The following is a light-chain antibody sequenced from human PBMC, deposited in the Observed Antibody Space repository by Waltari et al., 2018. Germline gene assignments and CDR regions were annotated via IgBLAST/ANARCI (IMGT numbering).Light chain of an antibody. CDR1: QDIGSW. CDR3: QQAKNFPAVS. J-gene: IGKJ4*01. Sequence: DIQMTQSPSSVSASVGDRVTINCRASQDIGSWLAWYQHKPGKAPKLLIYVATNLQSGVPSRFSGSGSGTDFTLTISGVQADDSAIYYCQQAKNFPAVSFGGGTKVEIK. CDR2: VAT. V-gene: IGKV1-12*01.